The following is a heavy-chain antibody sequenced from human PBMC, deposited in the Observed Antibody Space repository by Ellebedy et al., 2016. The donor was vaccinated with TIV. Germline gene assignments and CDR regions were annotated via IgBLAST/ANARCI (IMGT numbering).Heavy chain of an antibody. CDR1: GFSFNTFF. J-gene: IGHJ4*02. Sequence: GESLRLSXAASGFSFNTFFMRWVCHSPWRGLEWVSTISAGSDTTRFADSVKGRFTISRDNSKNTVYLRMNDLRAEDTAVYYCRQGHYADYWGQGALVAVSS. CDR2: ISAGSDTT. CDR3: RQGHYADY. V-gene: IGHV3-23*01.